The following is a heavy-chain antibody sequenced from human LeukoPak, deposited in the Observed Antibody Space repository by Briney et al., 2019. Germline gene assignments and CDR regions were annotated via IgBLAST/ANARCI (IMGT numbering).Heavy chain of an antibody. Sequence: GGSLRLSCVASGFTFSNYGMHWVRQAPGKGLEWVAFIRNDGSNKYYADSVKGRFTISRDNSKNTVYLQMNSLRAEDTAVYYCAKAWGSGNYYDEWGQGTLVTVSS. CDR2: IRNDGSNK. CDR1: GFTFSNYG. V-gene: IGHV3-30*02. CDR3: AKAWGSGNYYDE. D-gene: IGHD3-10*01. J-gene: IGHJ4*02.